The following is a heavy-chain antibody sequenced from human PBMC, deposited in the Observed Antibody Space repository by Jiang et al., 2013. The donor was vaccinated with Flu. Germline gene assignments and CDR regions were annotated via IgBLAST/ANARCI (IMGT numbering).Heavy chain of an antibody. V-gene: IGHV5-51*01. J-gene: IGHJ6*02. CDR1: GDTFTGYW. CDR3: ARLDYYDSSGYYNYYGMDV. Sequence: SLKISCKGSGDTFTGYWIGWVRQMPGKGLEYMGLIYPGDSDTKYSPSFQGQVTISADRSISTAYLQWSSLKASDTAMYYCARLDYYDSSGYYNYYGMDVWGQGTTVTVSS. D-gene: IGHD3-22*01. CDR2: IYPGDSDT.